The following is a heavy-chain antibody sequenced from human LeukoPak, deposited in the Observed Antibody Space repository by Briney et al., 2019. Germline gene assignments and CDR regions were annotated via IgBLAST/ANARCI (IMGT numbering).Heavy chain of an antibody. CDR3: ATTLQSPSGWDY. CDR2: FDPEDGET. J-gene: IGHJ4*02. CDR1: GYTLTELS. Sequence: GASVKVPCKVSGYTLTELSMHWVRQAPGKGLEWMGGFDPEDGETIYAQKFQGRVTMTEDTSTDTAYMELSSLRSEDTAVYYCATTLQSPSGWDYWGQGTLVTVSS. D-gene: IGHD6-19*01. V-gene: IGHV1-24*01.